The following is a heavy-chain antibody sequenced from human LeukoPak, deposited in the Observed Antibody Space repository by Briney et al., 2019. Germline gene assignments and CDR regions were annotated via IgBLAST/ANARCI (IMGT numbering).Heavy chain of an antibody. D-gene: IGHD3-3*01. J-gene: IGHJ4*02. CDR2: IRSKANSYAT. V-gene: IGHV3-73*01. CDR3: TSRSIWSGYNFDY. Sequence: PGGSLRLSCAASGFTFSGSAMHWVRQASGKGLEWVGRIRSKANSYATAYAASVKGRFTISRDDSKNTAYLQMNSLKTEDTAVYYCTSRSIWSGYNFDYWGQGTLVTVSS. CDR1: GFTFSGSA.